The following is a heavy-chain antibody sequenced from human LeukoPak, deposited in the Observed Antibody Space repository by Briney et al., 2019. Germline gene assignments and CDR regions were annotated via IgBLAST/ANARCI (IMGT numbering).Heavy chain of an antibody. J-gene: IGHJ5*02. V-gene: IGHV3-11*03. CDR3: ARYSSGSYSWFDP. D-gene: IGHD3-10*01. Sequence: GGSLRLSCAASGFPFSDYYMSWVRQAPGKGLEWVSYISTSSSHTNYADSVKGRFTISRDNAQNSLYLQMNSLRAEDTAVYYCARYSSGSYSWFDPWGQGTLVTVSS. CDR1: GFPFSDYY. CDR2: ISTSSSHT.